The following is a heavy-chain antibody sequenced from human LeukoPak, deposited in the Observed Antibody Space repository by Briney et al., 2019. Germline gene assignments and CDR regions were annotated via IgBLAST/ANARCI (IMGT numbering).Heavy chain of an antibody. J-gene: IGHJ6*03. Sequence: GGSLRLSCAASRFTFSSYWMHWVRQAPGKGLVWVSRINLDGSSTTYADSVEGRFTISRDNAKNTLYLQMNSLRAEDTAVYYCARAGDYYYYYMDVWGKGTTVTVSS. CDR2: INLDGSST. V-gene: IGHV3-74*01. D-gene: IGHD3-10*01. CDR1: RFTFSSYW. CDR3: ARAGDYYYYYMDV.